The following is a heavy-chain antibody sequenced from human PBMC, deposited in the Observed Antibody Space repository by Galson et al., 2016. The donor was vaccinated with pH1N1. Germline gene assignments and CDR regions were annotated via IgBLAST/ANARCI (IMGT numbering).Heavy chain of an antibody. J-gene: IGHJ6*03. CDR1: GGSLSSGEYY. D-gene: IGHD1-7*01. V-gene: IGHV4-39*07. Sequence: SETLSLTCTVSGGSLSSGEYYWAWIRQSPGTGLEWIGSIYYRGSTYYNPSLKSRVSISVDRSTNQFSLNLSSVTAADTAVYYCTSIIGTTQYYYYMDVWGKGTTVTVSS. CDR3: TSIIGTTQYYYYMDV. CDR2: IYYRGST.